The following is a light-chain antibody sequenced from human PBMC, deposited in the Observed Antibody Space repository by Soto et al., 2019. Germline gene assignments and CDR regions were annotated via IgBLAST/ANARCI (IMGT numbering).Light chain of an antibody. V-gene: IGKV1-39*01. CDR2: AAS. Sequence: DLQMTQSPSSLSASVGDRVTITCRASQSIIIYLNWYQQKPGKAPKLLIYAASSLQSGVPSRFSGSGSGTDFTLTISSLQPEDFATYYCQQSYTTPITFGQGTRLEI. J-gene: IGKJ5*01. CDR3: QQSYTTPIT. CDR1: QSIIIY.